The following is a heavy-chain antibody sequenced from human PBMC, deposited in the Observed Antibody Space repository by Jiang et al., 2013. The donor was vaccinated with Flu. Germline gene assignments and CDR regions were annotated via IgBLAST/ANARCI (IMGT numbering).Heavy chain of an antibody. CDR2: ISGSGGST. CDR3: AKDKGQTRSGYYDRAFDI. Sequence: LEWVSAISGSGGSTYYADSVKGRFTISRDNSKNTLYLQMNSLRAEDTAVYYCAKDKGQTRSGYYDRAFDIWGQGTMVTVSS. V-gene: IGHV3-23*01. J-gene: IGHJ3*02. D-gene: IGHD3-22*01.